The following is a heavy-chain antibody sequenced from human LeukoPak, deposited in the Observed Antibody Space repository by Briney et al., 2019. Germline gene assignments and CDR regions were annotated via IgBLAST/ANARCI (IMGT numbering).Heavy chain of an antibody. CDR2: ITPTSSYI. V-gene: IGHV3-21*01. D-gene: IGHD3-22*01. Sequence: GGSLRLSCAVSGLTFSSYSFNWVRQAPGKGLEWVSSITPTSSYIYYADSVKGRFTISRDNAKNSLYLQINRQRAEDTAVYYCARLRRNNDNSGYYYYYDYWGQGTLVTVSS. J-gene: IGHJ4*02. CDR3: ARLRRNNDNSGYYYYYDY. CDR1: GLTFSSYS.